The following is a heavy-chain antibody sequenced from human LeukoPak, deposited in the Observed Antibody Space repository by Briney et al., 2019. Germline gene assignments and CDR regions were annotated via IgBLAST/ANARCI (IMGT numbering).Heavy chain of an antibody. CDR3: ARQYYDNTGYYYFDY. Sequence: SETLSLTCTVSGGSITGSSYYWGWIRQPPGKGLEWIVSMYYSGSTYYKTSLKSRVTISADTSKNEFSLELSSVTAADTAVYYCARQYYDNTGYYYFDYWGQGTLVTVSS. CDR2: MYYSGST. D-gene: IGHD3-22*01. V-gene: IGHV4-39*01. CDR1: GGSITGSSYY. J-gene: IGHJ4*02.